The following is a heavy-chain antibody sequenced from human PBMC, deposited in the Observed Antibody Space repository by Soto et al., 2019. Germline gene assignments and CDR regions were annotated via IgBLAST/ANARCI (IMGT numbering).Heavy chain of an antibody. D-gene: IGHD6-13*01. CDR3: AKDRAAVTES. CDR1: GFTFSSYA. Sequence: PGGSLRLSCATSGFTFSSYAMSWVRQAPGKGLEWVSAISGSGGGTYYAASVKGRFTISRDNSKNTLYLQMNSLRAEDTAVYYCAKDRAAVTESWGQGTLVTVS. V-gene: IGHV3-23*01. CDR2: ISGSGGGT. J-gene: IGHJ5*02.